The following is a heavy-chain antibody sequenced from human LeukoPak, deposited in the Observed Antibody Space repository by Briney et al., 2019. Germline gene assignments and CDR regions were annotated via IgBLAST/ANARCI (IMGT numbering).Heavy chain of an antibody. Sequence: SETLSPTCAVDGGTFTDFYWAWIRQPPGKGLEWIGEINHSGSTNYSPSLKSRVTISLDTSKNQFFLRLTSVTAADTAVYYCAREDWYFDLWGRGTLVTVSS. CDR3: AREDWYFDL. CDR1: GGTFTDFY. V-gene: IGHV4-34*01. J-gene: IGHJ2*01. CDR2: INHSGST.